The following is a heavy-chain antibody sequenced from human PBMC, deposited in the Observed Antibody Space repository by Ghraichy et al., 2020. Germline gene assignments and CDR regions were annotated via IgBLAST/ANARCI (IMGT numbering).Heavy chain of an antibody. CDR3: ARHYGDYEFSNY. J-gene: IGHJ4*02. CDR2: IYYSGST. D-gene: IGHD4-17*01. V-gene: IGHV4-39*01. Sequence: SETLSLTCTVSGGSISSSSYYWGWIRQPPGKGLEWIGSIYYSGSTYYNPSLKSRVTISVDTSKNQFSLKLSSVTAADTAVYYCARHYGDYEFSNYWGQGTLVTVSS. CDR1: GGSISSSSYY.